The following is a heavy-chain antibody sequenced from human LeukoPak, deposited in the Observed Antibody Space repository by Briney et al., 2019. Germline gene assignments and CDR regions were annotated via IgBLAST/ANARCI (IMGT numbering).Heavy chain of an antibody. Sequence: GGSLRLSCAASGFTVSSNYMSWFRQAPGKGLEWVSVIYSGGSTYYADSVKGRFTVSRDNSKNTLYLQMNSLRAEDTAVYYCARCSSSYYYYYYMDVWGKGTTVTVSS. V-gene: IGHV3-53*01. CDR2: IYSGGST. J-gene: IGHJ6*03. CDR3: ARCSSSYYYYYYMDV. D-gene: IGHD6-13*01. CDR1: GFTVSSNY.